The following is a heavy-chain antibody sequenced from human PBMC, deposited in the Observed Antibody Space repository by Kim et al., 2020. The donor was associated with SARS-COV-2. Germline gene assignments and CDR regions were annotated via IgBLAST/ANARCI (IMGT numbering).Heavy chain of an antibody. Sequence: SETLSLTCTVSGGSISSSSYYWGWIRQPPGKGLEWIGSIYYSGSTYYNPSLKSRVTISVDTSKNQFSLKLSSVTAADTAVYYCARQLPFPWLVSGDDAFDIWGQETMVTVSS. CDR3: ARQLPFPWLVSGDDAFDI. CDR2: IYYSGST. V-gene: IGHV4-39*01. CDR1: GGSISSSSYY. J-gene: IGHJ3*02. D-gene: IGHD6-19*01.